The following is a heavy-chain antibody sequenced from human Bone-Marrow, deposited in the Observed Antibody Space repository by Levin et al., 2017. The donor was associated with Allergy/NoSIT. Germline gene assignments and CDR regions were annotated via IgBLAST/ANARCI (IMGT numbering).Heavy chain of an antibody. CDR1: GGSISSSSYY. CDR2: IYYSGST. Sequence: SETLSLTCTVSGGSISSSSYYWGWIRQPPGKGLEWIGSIYYSGSTYYNPSLKSRVTISVDTSKNQFSLKLSSVPAADTAVYYCARHGPVPFGVVSHDAFDIWGQGTMVTVSS. J-gene: IGHJ3*02. V-gene: IGHV4-39*01. CDR3: ARHGPVPFGVVSHDAFDI. D-gene: IGHD3-3*01.